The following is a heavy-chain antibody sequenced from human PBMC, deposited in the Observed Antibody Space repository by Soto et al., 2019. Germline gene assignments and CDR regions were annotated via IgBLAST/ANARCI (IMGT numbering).Heavy chain of an antibody. Sequence: QVQLQQWGAGLLKPSETLSLTCAVYGGSFSGYYWSWIRQSPGKGLEWIGEINHTGSTNCNPSLNSRSVISGDTTKNQFSMKLNSVDAADTAVYYWATQAPYSSSPYYYYGLDDWGKGTTVTVSS. V-gene: IGHV4-34*01. CDR2: INHTGST. D-gene: IGHD6-6*01. CDR1: GGSFSGYY. J-gene: IGHJ6*04. CDR3: ATQAPYSSSPYYYYGLDD.